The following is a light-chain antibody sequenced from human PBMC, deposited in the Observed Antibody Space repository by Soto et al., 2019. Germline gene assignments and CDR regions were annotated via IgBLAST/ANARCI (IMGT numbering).Light chain of an antibody. J-gene: IGKJ1*01. CDR3: QKYNSAPWT. CDR2: VAS. CDR1: QGISNY. Sequence: DIQMTQSPSSLSASVGDRVTITCRASQGISNYLAWYQQQPGKVPKLLIYVASTLQSGVPSRFSGSGSGTDFTLTISTLQPEAVAPYYCQKYNSAPWTFGQGTKVEIK. V-gene: IGKV1-27*01.